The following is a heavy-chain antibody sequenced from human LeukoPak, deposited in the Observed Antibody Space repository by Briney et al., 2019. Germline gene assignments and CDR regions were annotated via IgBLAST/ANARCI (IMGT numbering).Heavy chain of an antibody. Sequence: GAPRLSCAASGFTFSDYYIGWIRQAPGKGLEWLSYISGSGTTMYYADSVKGRFTISRDNAKNSLDLQMNSLRAEDTAVYYCGRDFGLTGTKRSFDIWGQGTMVTVSS. V-gene: IGHV3-11*01. CDR3: GRDFGLTGTKRSFDI. CDR2: ISGSGTTM. CDR1: GFTFSDYY. D-gene: IGHD1-7*01. J-gene: IGHJ3*02.